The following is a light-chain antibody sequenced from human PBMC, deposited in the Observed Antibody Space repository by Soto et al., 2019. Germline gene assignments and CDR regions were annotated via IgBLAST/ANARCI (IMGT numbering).Light chain of an antibody. CDR2: GNS. J-gene: IGLJ2*01. CDR1: SSNIGAGYD. V-gene: IGLV1-40*01. CDR3: QSHDSSLSGHVV. Sequence: QSVRTQPPSVSGAPGQRVTISCTGSSSNIGAGYDVHWYQQLPGTAPKLLIYGNSNRPSGVPDRFSGSKSGTSASLAITGLQAEDEADYYCQSHDSSLSGHVVFGGGTKLTVL.